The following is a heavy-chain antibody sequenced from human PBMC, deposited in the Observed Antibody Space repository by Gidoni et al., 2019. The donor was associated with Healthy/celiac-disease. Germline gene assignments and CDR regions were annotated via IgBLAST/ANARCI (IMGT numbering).Heavy chain of an antibody. D-gene: IGHD1-26*01. CDR1: GVTFSSYA. CDR3: ASHSLSGSYLNYYYYGMDV. CDR2: IIPISGTA. J-gene: IGHJ6*02. Sequence: QVQLVQSGAEVKKPGSSVKVSCKASGVTFSSYAISWVRQAPGQGLEWMGGIIPISGTANYAQKCQGRVTITADESTSTAYMELSSLRSEDTAVYYCASHSLSGSYLNYYYYGMDVWGQGTTVTVAS. V-gene: IGHV1-69*01.